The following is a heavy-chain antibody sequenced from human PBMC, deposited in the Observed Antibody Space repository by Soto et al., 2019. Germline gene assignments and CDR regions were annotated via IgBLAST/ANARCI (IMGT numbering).Heavy chain of an antibody. V-gene: IGHV3-9*01. J-gene: IGHJ6*02. D-gene: IGHD3-10*01. CDR3: AKDARRLSGSPPGSYGMDV. CDR1: GFTFDDYA. CDR2: ISWNSGSI. Sequence: GGSLRLSCAASGFTFDDYAMHWVRQAPGKGLEWVSGISWNSGSIGYADSVKGRFTISRDNAKNSLYLQMNSLRAEDTAFYYCAKDARRLSGSPPGSYGMDVWGQGTTVTVSS.